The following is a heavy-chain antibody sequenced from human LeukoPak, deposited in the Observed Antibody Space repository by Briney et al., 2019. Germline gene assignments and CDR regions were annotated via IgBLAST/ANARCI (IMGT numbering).Heavy chain of an antibody. Sequence: GESLKISCKSSGYSFTDDWIGWVRQMPGKGLEWMGIVYPRDSTTRYSPAFEGQVTISVDKSITTAYLQWSSLQASDTAIYYCARRAIIQGTSALDFWGQGTVVTVSS. J-gene: IGHJ4*02. CDR1: GYSFTDDW. CDR3: ARRAIIQGTSALDF. D-gene: IGHD3-3*01. V-gene: IGHV5-51*01. CDR2: VYPRDSTT.